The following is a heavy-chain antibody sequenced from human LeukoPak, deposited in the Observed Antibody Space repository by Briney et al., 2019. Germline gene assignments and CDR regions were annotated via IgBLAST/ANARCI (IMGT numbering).Heavy chain of an antibody. D-gene: IGHD4-11*01. CDR1: GYTFTSYG. V-gene: IGHV1-18*01. CDR3: ARDKAVTTELTQYFHH. J-gene: IGHJ1*01. CDR2: ISAYNGNT. Sequence: ASVKVSCKASGYTFTSYGISWVRQAPGQGLEWMGWISAYNGNTNYAQKLQGGVTMTTDTSTSTAYMELRSLTSDDTAVYYCARDKAVTTELTQYFHHWGQGTLVTVSS.